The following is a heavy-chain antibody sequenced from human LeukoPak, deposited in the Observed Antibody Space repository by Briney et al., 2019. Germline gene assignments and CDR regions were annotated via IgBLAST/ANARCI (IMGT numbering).Heavy chain of an antibody. Sequence: GGSLRLSCAASGFTFSSYAMSWVRQAPGKGLEWVSAISGSGGSTYYADSVKGWFTISRDNSKNTLYLQMNSLRAEDTAVYYCAKTDYGDSYFDYWGQGTLVTVSS. D-gene: IGHD4-17*01. J-gene: IGHJ4*02. CDR3: AKTDYGDSYFDY. V-gene: IGHV3-23*01. CDR1: GFTFSSYA. CDR2: ISGSGGST.